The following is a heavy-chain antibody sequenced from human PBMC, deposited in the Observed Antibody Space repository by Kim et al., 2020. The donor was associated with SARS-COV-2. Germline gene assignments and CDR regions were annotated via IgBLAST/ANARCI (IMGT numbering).Heavy chain of an antibody. D-gene: IGHD3-10*01. CDR3: ARSYYASGSNWFDS. Sequence: ADAVKGRFTISRDNAKNSLYLQMNSLRDEDTALYYCARSYYASGSNWFDSWGQGTLVTVSS. V-gene: IGHV3-48*02. J-gene: IGHJ5*01.